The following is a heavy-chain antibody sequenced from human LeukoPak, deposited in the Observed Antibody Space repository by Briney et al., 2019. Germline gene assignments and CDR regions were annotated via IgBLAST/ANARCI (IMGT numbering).Heavy chain of an antibody. V-gene: IGHV3-7*01. Sequence: GGSLTLSCAASGFTFSVYHMNWVRQAPGKGLEWVATIRPDGSEGYCADSVRGRFTISRDNSKNSFYLQMSSLRAEDTCVFYCARDVPYSAFDYWGQGTLVTVSS. CDR3: ARDVPYSAFDY. D-gene: IGHD5-12*01. CDR1: GFTFSVYH. J-gene: IGHJ4*02. CDR2: IRPDGSEG.